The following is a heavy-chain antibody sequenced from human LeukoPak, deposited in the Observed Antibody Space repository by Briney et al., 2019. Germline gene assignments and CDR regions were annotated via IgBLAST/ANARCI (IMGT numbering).Heavy chain of an antibody. Sequence: GGSLRLSCAASGLAFSAYKMHRVRQAPRKGLVWVSRISTDGYTTDYADFVQGRFTASRDNTKNTWSLEMNSLRAEDTAVYYCVVGGSPGYWGQGTLVTVSS. V-gene: IGHV3-74*01. CDR3: VVGGSPGY. CDR1: GLAFSAYK. D-gene: IGHD2-15*01. CDR2: ISTDGYTT. J-gene: IGHJ4*02.